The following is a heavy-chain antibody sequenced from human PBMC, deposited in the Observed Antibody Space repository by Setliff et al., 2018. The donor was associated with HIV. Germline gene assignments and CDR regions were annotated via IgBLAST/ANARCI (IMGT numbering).Heavy chain of an antibody. CDR2: IYYGGER. D-gene: IGHD3-22*01. CDR3: ARADYDTRGVAEYFHR. J-gene: IGHJ1*01. V-gene: IGHV4-39*07. CDR1: GGSISSTNSY. Sequence: SETLSLTCTVSGGSISSTNSYWGWIRQPPGKGLEWIGYIYYGGERYYNPSLKGRVSLSMDTSKNQFSLKLSSVTVADTAMYYCARADYDTRGVAEYFHRWGQGTQVTVSS.